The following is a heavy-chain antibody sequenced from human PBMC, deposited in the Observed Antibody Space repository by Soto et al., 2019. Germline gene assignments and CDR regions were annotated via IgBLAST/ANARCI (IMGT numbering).Heavy chain of an antibody. V-gene: IGHV1-18*01. CDR2: ISPYNGNT. CDR1: GYTFTSYG. CDR3: ARDEAAHTFDP. D-gene: IGHD6-13*01. J-gene: IGHJ5*02. Sequence: QVQLVQSGAEVKKPGASVKVSCKASGYTFTSYGISWVRQAPGQGLEWMGWISPYNGNTNYAQKLQGRVTMTTHTPTSTASMELRSLSSDDTAVYYCARDEAAHTFDPWGQGILVTVSS.